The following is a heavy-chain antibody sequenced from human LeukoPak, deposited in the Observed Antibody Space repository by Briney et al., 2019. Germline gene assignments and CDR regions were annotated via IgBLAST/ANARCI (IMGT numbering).Heavy chain of an antibody. V-gene: IGHV3-23*01. Sequence: PGGSLRLSCAASGFTFSSYAMSWVRQAPGKGLEWVSAISGSGGSTHYADSVKGRFTISRDNSKNTLYLQMNSLRAEDTAVYYCAKARQPYSSSSGFDYGGQGTLVTVSS. J-gene: IGHJ4*02. CDR1: GFTFSSYA. CDR2: ISGSGGST. CDR3: AKARQPYSSSSGFDY. D-gene: IGHD6-6*01.